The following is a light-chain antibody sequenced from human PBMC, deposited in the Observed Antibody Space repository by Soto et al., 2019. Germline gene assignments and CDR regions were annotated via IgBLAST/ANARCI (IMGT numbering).Light chain of an antibody. J-gene: IGLJ1*01. Sequence: QSVLTQPASVSGSPGQSITISCTGTSSDVGGYNYVSWYRQHPSKAPKLMIYDVSNRPSGVSNRFSGSKSGNTASLTISGLQAEDEADYYCSSYTSSSTPYYVFGTGTKVTVL. CDR2: DVS. CDR3: SSYTSSSTPYYV. CDR1: SSDVGGYNY. V-gene: IGLV2-14*01.